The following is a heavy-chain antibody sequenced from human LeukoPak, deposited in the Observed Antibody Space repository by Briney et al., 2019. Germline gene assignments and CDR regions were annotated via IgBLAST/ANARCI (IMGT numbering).Heavy chain of an antibody. D-gene: IGHD4/OR15-4a*01. CDR1: GYTFTNYY. V-gene: IGHV1-2*02. Sequence: GASVEVSCKASGYTFTNYYMHWVRQGPGLGFEWMGWINPKSGGTSYPQKFQGRLTMTRDTSISTAYMELSRLGSDDTAVYYCVPSANYYYFDYWGQGTLVAVSS. CDR2: INPKSGGT. J-gene: IGHJ4*02. CDR3: VPSANYYYFDY.